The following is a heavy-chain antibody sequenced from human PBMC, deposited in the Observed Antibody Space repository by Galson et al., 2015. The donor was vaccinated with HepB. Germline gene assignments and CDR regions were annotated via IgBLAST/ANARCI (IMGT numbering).Heavy chain of an antibody. J-gene: IGHJ6*03. D-gene: IGHD3-16*01. CDR1: GGTFSSYA. V-gene: IGHV1-69*13. CDR2: IIPIFGTT. Sequence: SVKVPCKASGGTFSSYAISWVRQAPGQGLEWMGGIIPIFGTTNYAQKFQGRVTIIADESTSTVYMELSSLRSEDTAVYYCARDSTLVRSFGDYYYYYMDVWGKGTTVTVSS. CDR3: ARDSTLVRSFGDYYYYYMDV.